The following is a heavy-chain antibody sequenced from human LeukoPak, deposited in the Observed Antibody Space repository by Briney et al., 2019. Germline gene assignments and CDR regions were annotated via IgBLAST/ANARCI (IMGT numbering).Heavy chain of an antibody. CDR3: ARTVAALDY. Sequence: PSETLSLTCTVSGSSISSYYWSWIRQPPGKGLEWIGYIYYSGSTNYNPSLKSRVTISVDTSKNQFSLKLSSVTAADTAVYYCARTVAALDYWGQGTLVTVSS. CDR1: GSSISSYY. J-gene: IGHJ4*02. V-gene: IGHV4-59*01. D-gene: IGHD6-19*01. CDR2: IYYSGST.